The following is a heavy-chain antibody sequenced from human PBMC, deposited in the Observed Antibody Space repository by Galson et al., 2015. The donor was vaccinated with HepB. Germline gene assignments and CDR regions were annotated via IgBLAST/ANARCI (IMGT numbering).Heavy chain of an antibody. CDR2: IWYDGSNK. Sequence: SLRLSCAASGFTFSSYGMHWVRQAPGKGLEWVAVIWYDGSNKYYADSVKGRFTISRDNSKNTLYLQMNSLRAEDTAVYYCARGGYSSSWPFYYYYYYMDVWGKGTTVTVSS. J-gene: IGHJ6*03. V-gene: IGHV3-33*01. CDR3: ARGGYSSSWPFYYYYYYMDV. D-gene: IGHD6-13*01. CDR1: GFTFSSYG.